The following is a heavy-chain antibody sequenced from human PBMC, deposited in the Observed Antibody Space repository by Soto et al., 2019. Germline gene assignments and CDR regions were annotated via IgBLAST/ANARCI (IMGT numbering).Heavy chain of an antibody. D-gene: IGHD5-18*01. J-gene: IGHJ6*02. CDR3: AISPSGYSYGYNYYYYGMDV. CDR2: ISYDGSNK. V-gene: IGHV3-30-3*01. CDR1: GFTFSSYA. Sequence: PGGSLRLSCAASGFTFSSYAMHWVRQAPGKGLEWVAVISYDGSNKYYADSVKGRFTISRDNSKNTLYLQMNSLRAEDTAVYYCAISPSGYSYGYNYYYYGMDVWGQGTTVTVSS.